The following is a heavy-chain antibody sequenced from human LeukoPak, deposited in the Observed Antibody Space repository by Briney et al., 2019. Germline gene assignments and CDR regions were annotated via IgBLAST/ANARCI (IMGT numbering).Heavy chain of an antibody. Sequence: GESLRLSSVASGFTFSDYWMTWVRQAPGKGLEWVANIKQDGSDKKYVDSVKGRFTISRDNAKNSLYLQMDSLRDEDTAVYYCARGGGDYWGQGTLVTVTS. CDR2: IKQDGSDK. CDR3: ARGGGDY. V-gene: IGHV3-7*01. D-gene: IGHD1-26*01. CDR1: GFTFSDYW. J-gene: IGHJ4*02.